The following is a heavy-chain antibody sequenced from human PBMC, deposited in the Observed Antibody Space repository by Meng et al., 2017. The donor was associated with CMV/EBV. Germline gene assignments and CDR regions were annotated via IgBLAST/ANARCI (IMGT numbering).Heavy chain of an antibody. CDR3: ASFNTYYDFWSGYWGMDV. J-gene: IGHJ6*02. CDR1: GFTFSSYE. V-gene: IGHV3-48*03. Sequence: GGSLRLSCAASGFTFSSYEMNWVRQAPGKGLEWVSYISSSGSTIYYADSVKGRFTISRDNDKNSLYLQMNSLRAEDTAVYYCASFNTYYDFWSGYWGMDVWGQGTTVTVSS. D-gene: IGHD3-3*01. CDR2: ISSSGSTI.